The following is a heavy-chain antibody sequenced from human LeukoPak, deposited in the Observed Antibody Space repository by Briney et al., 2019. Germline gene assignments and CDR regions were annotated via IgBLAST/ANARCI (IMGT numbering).Heavy chain of an antibody. CDR1: GDSISSYY. V-gene: IGHV4-59*01. CDR2: IYYSGST. CDR3: AREAWPGGYYDY. D-gene: IGHD2-15*01. J-gene: IGHJ4*02. Sequence: SEPLSLTSTVSGDSISSYYWSWIRQPPGKGLEWIGYIYYSGSTNYNPSLKSRVTISVDTSKNQFSLKLSSVTAADTAVYYCAREAWPGGYYDYWGQGTLVTVSS.